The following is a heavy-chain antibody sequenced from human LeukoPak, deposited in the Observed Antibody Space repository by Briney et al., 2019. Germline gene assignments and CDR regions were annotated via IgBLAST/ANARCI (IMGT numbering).Heavy chain of an antibody. Sequence: ASVKVSCKASGGTFSSYAISWVRQAPGQGLEWMGWINPNSGGTNYAQKFQGRVTMTRDTSISTAYMELSRLRSDDTAVYYCARDVGYSGYDGGFDYWGQGTLVTVSS. CDR1: GGTFSSYA. V-gene: IGHV1-2*02. D-gene: IGHD5-12*01. J-gene: IGHJ4*02. CDR3: ARDVGYSGYDGGFDY. CDR2: INPNSGGT.